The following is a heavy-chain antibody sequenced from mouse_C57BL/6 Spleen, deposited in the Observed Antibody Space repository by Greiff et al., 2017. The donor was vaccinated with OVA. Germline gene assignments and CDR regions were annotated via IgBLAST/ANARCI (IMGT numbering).Heavy chain of an antibody. J-gene: IGHJ2*01. CDR1: GFSLTSYG. CDR3: ARKDGCFDY. D-gene: IGHD1-2*01. Sequence: QVQLQQSGPGLVQPSQSLSITCTVSGFSLTSYGVHWVRQSPGKGLEWLGVIWSGGSTDYNAAFISRLSISKDNSKSKVFFKMNSLQADDTAIYYCARKDGCFDYWGQGTTLTVSS. V-gene: IGHV2-2*01. CDR2: IWSGGST.